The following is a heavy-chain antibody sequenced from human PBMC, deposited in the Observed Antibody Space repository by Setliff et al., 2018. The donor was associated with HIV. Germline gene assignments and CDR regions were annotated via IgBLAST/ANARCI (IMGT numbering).Heavy chain of an antibody. D-gene: IGHD1-26*01. CDR1: GFSFSNSW. CDR2: ISTSGNRI. J-gene: IGHJ4*02. V-gene: IGHV3-48*03. CDR3: APLVGATGAPSY. Sequence: GGSLRLSCAASGFSFSNSWMHWVRQAPGKGLEWVSYISTSGNRIHYADSVKGRFTISRDNAKNSLYLQMDSLRAEDTAVYYCAPLVGATGAPSYWGQGTLVTVSS.